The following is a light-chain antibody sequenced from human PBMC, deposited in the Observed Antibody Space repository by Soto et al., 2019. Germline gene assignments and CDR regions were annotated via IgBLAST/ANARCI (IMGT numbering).Light chain of an antibody. CDR3: KQYNSYMYT. Sequence: VRVTKSPSTVSASLGDRVTITCRASQSIRSWLAWYRQKPGKAPKLLIYDASSLESGVPSRFSGSGSGTEFTLTISSLQPDDFATYYCKQYNSYMYTFGQGAKVDI. V-gene: IGKV1-5*01. J-gene: IGKJ2*01. CDR2: DAS. CDR1: QSIRSW.